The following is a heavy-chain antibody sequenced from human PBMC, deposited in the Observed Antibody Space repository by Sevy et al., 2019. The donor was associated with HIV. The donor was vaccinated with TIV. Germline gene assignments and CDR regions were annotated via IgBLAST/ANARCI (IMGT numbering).Heavy chain of an antibody. V-gene: IGHV3-66*01. CDR1: GFTVSSNY. J-gene: IGHJ6*02. CDR3: AGAGSFGDYYYYYYGMDV. D-gene: IGHD4-17*01. Sequence: GGSLRLSCAASGFTVSSNYMSWVRQAPGKGLEWVAVINSGGGTHYADSVKGRFTNSRDKSTNTMYIQMNSLRAEDTAVYYCAGAGSFGDYYYYYYGMDVWGQGTTVTVSS. CDR2: INSGGGT.